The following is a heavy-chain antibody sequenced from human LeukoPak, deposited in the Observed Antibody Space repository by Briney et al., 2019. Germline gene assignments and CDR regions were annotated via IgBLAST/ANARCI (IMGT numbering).Heavy chain of an antibody. CDR2: IYYSGGT. J-gene: IGHJ6*03. D-gene: IGHD7-27*01. CDR1: GDSISSYY. Sequence: SETLSLTCTVSGDSISSYYWSWIRQPPGKGLEYIGCIYYSGGTNYNPSLKSRVTISIDTSKNQISLKLSSVTAADTAVYYCARGGTGTYYYYYYMDVWGKGTTVTISS. V-gene: IGHV4-59*08. CDR3: ARGGTGTYYYYYYMDV.